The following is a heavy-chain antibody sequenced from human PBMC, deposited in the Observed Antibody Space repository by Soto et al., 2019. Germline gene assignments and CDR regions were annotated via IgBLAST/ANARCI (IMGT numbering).Heavy chain of an antibody. V-gene: IGHV1-69*13. D-gene: IGHD2-15*01. CDR3: ARGDGLGYCSGGSCYSAPPGAFDI. J-gene: IGHJ3*02. CDR1: GCTFSSYA. Sequence: GASVKVSCKASGCTFSSYAISWVRQAPGQGLEWMGGIIPIFGTANYAQKFQGRVTITADESTSTAYMELSSLRSEDTAVYYCARGDGLGYCSGGSCYSAPPGAFDIWGQGTMVTVSS. CDR2: IIPIFGTA.